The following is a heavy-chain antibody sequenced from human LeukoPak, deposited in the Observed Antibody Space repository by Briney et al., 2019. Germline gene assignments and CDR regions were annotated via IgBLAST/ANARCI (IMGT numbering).Heavy chain of an antibody. V-gene: IGHV3-11*05. D-gene: IGHD6-19*01. Sequence: GRSLRLSCAASGXTFSGYYMSWIRQAPGKGLEWVSCVGSSSSYTNYADSVKGRFTISRDNAKNSLYLQMDGLRAEDTAVYFCARDRGAVAATWFDYWGQGTLVTVSS. J-gene: IGHJ4*02. CDR2: VGSSSSYT. CDR1: GXTFSGYY. CDR3: ARDRGAVAATWFDY.